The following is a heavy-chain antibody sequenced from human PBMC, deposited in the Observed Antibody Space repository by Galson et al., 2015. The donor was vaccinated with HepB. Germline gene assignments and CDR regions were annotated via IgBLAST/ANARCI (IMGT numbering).Heavy chain of an antibody. Sequence: SLRLSCAASGFTFISYSMNWVRQAPGKGLEWVSYISSRRNTIYYADSVKGRFTISRDDAKKSLYLQMNSLTDEDTAVYYCATETGTTRIFGLIDYWGQGTLVTVSS. V-gene: IGHV3-48*02. CDR3: ATETGTTRIFGLIDY. CDR1: GFTFISYS. J-gene: IGHJ4*02. D-gene: IGHD1-7*01. CDR2: ISSRRNTI.